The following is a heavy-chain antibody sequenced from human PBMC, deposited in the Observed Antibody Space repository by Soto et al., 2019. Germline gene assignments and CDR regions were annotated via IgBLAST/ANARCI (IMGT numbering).Heavy chain of an antibody. Sequence: PSETLSLTCTVSGGSISSYYWSWIRQPPGKGLEWIGYIYYSGSTNYNPSLKSRVTISVDTSKNQFSLKLSSVTAADTAVYYCARDRDTVTKSPKDYYGMDVWGQGTTVPVSS. CDR3: ARDRDTVTKSPKDYYGMDV. CDR1: GGSISSYY. J-gene: IGHJ6*02. CDR2: IYYSGST. D-gene: IGHD4-4*01. V-gene: IGHV4-59*01.